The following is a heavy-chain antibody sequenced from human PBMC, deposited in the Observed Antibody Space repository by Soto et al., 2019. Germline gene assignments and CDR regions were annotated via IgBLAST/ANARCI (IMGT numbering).Heavy chain of an antibody. J-gene: IGHJ6*03. Sequence: GGSLRLSCAASGFTFSSYDMHWVRQATGKGLEWVSAIGTAGDTYYPGSVKGRFTISRENAKNSLYLQMNSLRAGGTAVYYCARGQYYYYMDVWGKGTTVTVSS. V-gene: IGHV3-13*01. CDR3: ARGQYYYYMDV. CDR2: IGTAGDT. CDR1: GFTFSSYD.